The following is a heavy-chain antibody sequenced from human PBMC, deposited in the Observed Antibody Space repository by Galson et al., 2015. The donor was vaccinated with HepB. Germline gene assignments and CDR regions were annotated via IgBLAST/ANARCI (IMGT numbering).Heavy chain of an antibody. CDR2: INPKSGGT. J-gene: IGHJ4*02. D-gene: IGHD1-26*01. CDR3: ARRISGSYPDY. V-gene: IGHV1-2*02. CDR1: GYTFTDYY. Sequence: SVKVSCKASGYTFTDYYMHWVRQAPGQGLEWMGWINPKSGGTNYAQKFQGRVTMTRDTSISTAHMELSRLRSDDTAVYYCARRISGSYPDYWGQGTLVTVSS.